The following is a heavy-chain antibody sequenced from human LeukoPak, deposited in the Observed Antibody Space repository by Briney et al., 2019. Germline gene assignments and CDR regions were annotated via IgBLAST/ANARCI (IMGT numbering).Heavy chain of an antibody. CDR3: ARVCGGDCQHSEY. V-gene: IGHV1-2*02. D-gene: IGHD2-21*02. CDR2: INPNSGGT. CDR1: GYTFTGYY. Sequence: ASVKLSCKASGYTFTGYYMHWVRQAPGQGLEWMGWINPNSGGTNYAQKFQGRVTMTRDTSTSTVYMELSSLRSEDTAVYYCARVCGGDCQHSEYWGQGTLVTVSS. J-gene: IGHJ4*02.